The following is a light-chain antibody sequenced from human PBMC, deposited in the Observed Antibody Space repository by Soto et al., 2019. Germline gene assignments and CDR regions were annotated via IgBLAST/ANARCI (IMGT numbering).Light chain of an antibody. Sequence: QSALTQPASVSGSPGQSITISCTGTSSDVGGYNYVSWYQQHPGKAPKLMMSEVSNRPSGVSNRFSGSKSGNTASLTISGLQAEDEADYYCSSYTSSSTKVFGTGTKLIVL. CDR2: EVS. J-gene: IGLJ1*01. V-gene: IGLV2-14*01. CDR1: SSDVGGYNY. CDR3: SSYTSSSTKV.